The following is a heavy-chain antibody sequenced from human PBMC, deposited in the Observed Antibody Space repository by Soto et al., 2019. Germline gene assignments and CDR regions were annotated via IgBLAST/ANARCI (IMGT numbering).Heavy chain of an antibody. J-gene: IGHJ4*02. CDR1: GFTFSTYA. CDR2: ISYDGRNK. CDR3: ARTTYYYDSSGYDY. Sequence: QVQLVESGGGVVQPGRSLRLTCAASGFTFSTYAMHWVRQAPGKGLEWVAVISYDGRNKYYADSVKGRFTISRDNSKNTLYLQMNSLRAEDTAVYYCARTTYYYDSSGYDYWGQGTLVTVSS. V-gene: IGHV3-30*04. D-gene: IGHD3-22*01.